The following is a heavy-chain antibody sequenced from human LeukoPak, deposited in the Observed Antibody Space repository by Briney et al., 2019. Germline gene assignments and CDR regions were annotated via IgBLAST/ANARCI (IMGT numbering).Heavy chain of an antibody. CDR3: ARHSYGYNYYYGMDV. CDR2: IYYSGST. J-gene: IGHJ6*02. Sequence: SETLSLTCTVSGGSISSYYWSWIRQPPGKGLEWIGYIYYSGSTNYNPSLKSRVTISVDTSKNQFSLKLSSVTAADTAVYYCARHSYGYNYYYGMDVWGQGTTVTVSS. V-gene: IGHV4-59*08. D-gene: IGHD5-18*01. CDR1: GGSISSYY.